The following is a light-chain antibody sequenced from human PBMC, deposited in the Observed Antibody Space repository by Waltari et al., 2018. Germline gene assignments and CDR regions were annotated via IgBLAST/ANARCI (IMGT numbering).Light chain of an antibody. CDR1: SSDVGTYNL. CDR3: CSYAGGRPHVV. Sequence: QSALTQPASVSGSPGQSITISCTGTSSDVGTYNLVSWYQQHPGKAPKLMIYEGTKRPSGVSNRFSGSKSGNTASLTISGLQVEDEAHYYCCSYAGGRPHVVFGGGTQLTVL. V-gene: IGLV2-23*01. J-gene: IGLJ2*01. CDR2: EGT.